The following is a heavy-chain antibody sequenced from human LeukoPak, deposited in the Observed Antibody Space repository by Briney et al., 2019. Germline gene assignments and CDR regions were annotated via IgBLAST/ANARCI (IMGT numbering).Heavy chain of an antibody. D-gene: IGHD5-12*01. Sequence: SETLSLTCTVSGRSISSYYWSWIRQPAGKGLEWIGRIYTSGSTNYNPSLKSRVTMSVDTSKNQFSLKLSSVTAADTAVYYCARDLSLRLPHYYYYMDVWGKGTTVTVSS. V-gene: IGHV4-4*07. CDR2: IYTSGST. CDR1: GRSISSYY. CDR3: ARDLSLRLPHYYYYMDV. J-gene: IGHJ6*03.